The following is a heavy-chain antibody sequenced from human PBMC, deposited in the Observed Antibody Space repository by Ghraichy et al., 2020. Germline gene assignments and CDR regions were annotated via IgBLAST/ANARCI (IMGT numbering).Heavy chain of an antibody. CDR1: GYTFTSYY. CDR2: INPSGGST. J-gene: IGHJ4*02. Sequence: ASVKVSCKASGYTFTSYYMHWVRQAPGQGLEWMGIINPSGGSTSYAQKFQGRVTMTRDTSTSTVYMELGRLRSEDTAVYYCARGRHRAYCGGDCYSHWCQGTLVTVSS. D-gene: IGHD2-21*02. CDR3: ARGRHRAYCGGDCYSH. V-gene: IGHV1-46*01.